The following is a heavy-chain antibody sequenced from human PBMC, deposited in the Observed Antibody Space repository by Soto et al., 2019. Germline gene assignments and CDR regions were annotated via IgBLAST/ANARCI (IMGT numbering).Heavy chain of an antibody. CDR1: GGSFSGYY. J-gene: IGHJ4*02. CDR3: ARGYLGNGWYNVGGFDY. D-gene: IGHD6-19*01. CDR2: INHSGST. V-gene: IGHV4-34*01. Sequence: QVQLQQWGAGLLKPSETLSLTCAVYGGSFSGYYWSWIRQPPGKGLEWIGEINHSGSTNYNPSLKSRVTISVDTSKNQFSLKLNSVTAADTAVYYCARGYLGNGWYNVGGFDYWGQGPLVPVSS.